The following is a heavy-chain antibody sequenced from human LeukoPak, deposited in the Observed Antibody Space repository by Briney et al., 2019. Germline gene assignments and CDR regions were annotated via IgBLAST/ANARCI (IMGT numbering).Heavy chain of an antibody. CDR2: ISHDGSNK. CDR3: TKGMNTAMVPFDY. CDR1: GFPFSNYG. D-gene: IGHD5-18*01. V-gene: IGHV3-30*18. J-gene: IGHJ4*02. Sequence: GGSLRLSCAASGFPFSNYGMHWVRQAPGKGPAWVAVISHDGSNKHYEDSVKGRFTISRDNSKNTLYLQMNSLRAEDTAVYYCTKGMNTAMVPFDYWGQGTLVTVSS.